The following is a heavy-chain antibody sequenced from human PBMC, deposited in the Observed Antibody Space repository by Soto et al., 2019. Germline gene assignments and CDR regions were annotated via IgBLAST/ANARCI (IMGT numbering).Heavy chain of an antibody. CDR2: IIPIFGTA. CDR1: GGTFSSYA. V-gene: IGHV1-69*12. Sequence: QVQLVQSGAEVKKPGSSVKVSCKASGGTFSSYAISWVRQAPGQGLEWMGGIIPIFGTANYAQKFQGRVTITADESTSTAYLELSSMRSEDTAVYYCARVGGHARQDQNFDYWGQGTLVTVSS. D-gene: IGHD3-16*01. CDR3: ARVGGHARQDQNFDY. J-gene: IGHJ4*02.